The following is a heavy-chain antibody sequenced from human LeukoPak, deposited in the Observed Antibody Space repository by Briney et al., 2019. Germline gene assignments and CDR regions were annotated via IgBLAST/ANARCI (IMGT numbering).Heavy chain of an antibody. CDR3: ARVDRYCTSTYCSNSGFDP. CDR1: GFTFSSYW. D-gene: IGHD2-2*01. V-gene: IGHV3-74*01. J-gene: IGHJ5*02. Sequence: GGSLRLSCAASGFTFSSYWMHWVRQAPGKGLEWVSRINSDGSTTTYADSVEGRFTISRDNAKNTVYLQMNSLTAEDTAVYYCARVDRYCTSTYCSNSGFDPWGQGTLVTVSS. CDR2: INSDGSTT.